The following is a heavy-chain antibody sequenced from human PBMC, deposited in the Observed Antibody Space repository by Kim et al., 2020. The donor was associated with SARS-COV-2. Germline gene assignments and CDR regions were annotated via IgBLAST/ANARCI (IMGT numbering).Heavy chain of an antibody. J-gene: IGHJ4*02. CDR2: ISGSGGST. CDR1: GFTFSSYA. D-gene: IGHD3-9*01. CDR3: AKGGGVLRYFDWSTGFDY. Sequence: GGSLRLSCAASGFTFSSYAMSWVRQAPGKGLEWVSAISGSGGSTYYADSVKGRFTISRDNSKNTLYLQMNSLRAEDTAVYYCAKGGGVLRYFDWSTGFDYWGQGTLVTVSS. V-gene: IGHV3-23*01.